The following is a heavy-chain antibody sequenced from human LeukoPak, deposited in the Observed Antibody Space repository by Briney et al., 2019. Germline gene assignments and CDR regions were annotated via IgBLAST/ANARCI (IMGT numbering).Heavy chain of an antibody. CDR2: ISGISGSI. J-gene: IGHJ3*02. CDR3: AKDKRRSTGFGGVGDAFDI. CDR1: GFTFDDYA. V-gene: IGHV3-9*01. D-gene: IGHD3-16*01. Sequence: PGRSLRLSCAASGFTFDDYAMHWVRQAPGKGLEWLAGISGISGSIGYADSVQGRFTISRDNAKNSLYLQMNSLRPEDTALYYCAKDKRRSTGFGGVGDAFDIWGQGTIVTVSS.